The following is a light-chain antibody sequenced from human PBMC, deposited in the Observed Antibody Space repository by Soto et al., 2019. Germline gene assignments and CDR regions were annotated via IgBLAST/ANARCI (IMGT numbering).Light chain of an antibody. Sequence: EIVMTQSPVTLSMSPGERAALSCRASQNGNNNLAGYQQKPGQAPRLLIYGVSARGTGVPARFSGSGSGTEFTFTISSLQSEDFAVYYCQQYSKWPPTFGRGTRLEIK. CDR3: QQYSKWPPT. V-gene: IGKV3-15*01. CDR2: GVS. J-gene: IGKJ5*01. CDR1: QNGNNN.